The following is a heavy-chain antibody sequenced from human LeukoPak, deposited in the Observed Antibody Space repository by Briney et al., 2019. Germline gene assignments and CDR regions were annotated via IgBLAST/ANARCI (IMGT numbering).Heavy chain of an antibody. J-gene: IGHJ4*02. CDR2: IYYSGST. CDR3: ARSIMITFGGVIHSSFDY. CDR1: GGSISSSSYY. Sequence: SETLSLTCTVSGGSISSSSYYWGWIRQPPGKGLEWIGSIYYSGSTYYNPSLKSRVTISVDTSKNQFSLKLSSVTAADTAVYYCARSIMITFGGVIHSSFDYWGQGTLVTVSS. V-gene: IGHV4-39*07. D-gene: IGHD3-16*02.